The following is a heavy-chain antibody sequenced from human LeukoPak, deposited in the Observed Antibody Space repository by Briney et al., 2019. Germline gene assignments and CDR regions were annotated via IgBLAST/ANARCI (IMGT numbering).Heavy chain of an antibody. J-gene: IGHJ6*02. D-gene: IGHD3-10*01. CDR1: GGSISSSSYY. Sequence: SETLSLTCTVSGGSISSSSYYWGWIRQPPGKGLEWTGSIYYSGSTYYNPSLKSRVTISVDTSKNQFSLKLSSVTAADTAVYYCGLSGNYGSVPRYYYGMDVWGQGTTVTVSS. V-gene: IGHV4-39*07. CDR3: GLSGNYGSVPRYYYGMDV. CDR2: IYYSGST.